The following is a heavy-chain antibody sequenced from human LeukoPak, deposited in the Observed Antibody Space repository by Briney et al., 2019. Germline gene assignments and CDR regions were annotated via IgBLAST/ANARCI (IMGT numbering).Heavy chain of an antibody. V-gene: IGHV3-7*01. CDR1: GFTFSGYW. CDR3: PRDPRYYGSGSYLN. J-gene: IGHJ4*02. CDR2: IKQDGSEK. Sequence: GGSLRLSCVASGFTFSGYWMTWVRQAPGKGLEWVANIKQDGSEKYYVDSVKGRFTISRDNAKNSLYLQMNSLRAEDTALYYCPRDPRYYGSGSYLNWGQGTLVTVSS. D-gene: IGHD3-10*01.